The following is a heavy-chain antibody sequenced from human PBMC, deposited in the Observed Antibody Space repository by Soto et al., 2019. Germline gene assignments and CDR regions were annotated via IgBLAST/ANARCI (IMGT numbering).Heavy chain of an antibody. Sequence: GGSLRLSCAASGFTFDDYAMHWVRQAPGKGLEWVSGISWNSGSIGYADSVKGRFTISRDNSKNTLYLQMNSLRAEDTAVYYCAKDQDFNYYYGMDVWGQGTTVTVSS. CDR1: GFTFDDYA. CDR3: AKDQDFNYYYGMDV. CDR2: ISWNSGSI. V-gene: IGHV3-9*01. J-gene: IGHJ6*02.